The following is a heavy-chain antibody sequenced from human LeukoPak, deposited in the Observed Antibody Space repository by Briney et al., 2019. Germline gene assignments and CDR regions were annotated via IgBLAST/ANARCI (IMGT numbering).Heavy chain of an antibody. CDR2: ISYDGSNK. CDR1: GFTFSSYA. J-gene: IGHJ4*02. V-gene: IGHV3-30-3*01. CDR3: ARDFVESIAAAGTILYYFDY. D-gene: IGHD6-13*01. Sequence: GGSLRLSCAASGFTFSSYAMHWVRQAPGKGLEWVAVISYDGSNKYYADSVKGQFTISRDNSKNTLYLQMNSLRAEDTAVYYCARDFVESIAAAGTILYYFDYWGQGTLVTVSS.